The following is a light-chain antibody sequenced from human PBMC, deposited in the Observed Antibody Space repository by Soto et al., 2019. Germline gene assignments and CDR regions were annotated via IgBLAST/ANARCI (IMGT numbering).Light chain of an antibody. J-gene: IGKJ1*01. CDR2: WAS. Sequence: DIVMTQSPDSLALSLGERATINCKSSQSVLYSPNNKNYLAWYQQKPGQPLKLLLYWASMRESGVPDRFSGSASGTDFTLTISSLQAEDVAVYYCHQYASSPWTFGPGTKVEIK. CDR3: HQYASSPWT. V-gene: IGKV4-1*01. CDR1: QSVLYSPNNKNY.